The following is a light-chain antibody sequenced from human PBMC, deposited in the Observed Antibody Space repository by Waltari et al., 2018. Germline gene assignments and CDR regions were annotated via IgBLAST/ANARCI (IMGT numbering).Light chain of an antibody. CDR1: GSNIGSNY. CDR2: ENN. V-gene: IGLV1-51*02. CDR3: GAWDTSLTVGV. Sequence: QSVLTQPPSVSAAPGQKVIISCSGSGSNIGSNYVSWYQQVPGTAPKPPIYENNKRPSGIRDRFSGSKSATSATLSITGLQPGDEADYYCGAWDTSLTVGVFGGGTKVTVL. J-gene: IGLJ3*02.